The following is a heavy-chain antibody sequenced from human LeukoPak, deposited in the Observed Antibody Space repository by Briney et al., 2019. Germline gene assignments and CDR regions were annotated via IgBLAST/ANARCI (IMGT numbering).Heavy chain of an antibody. J-gene: IGHJ4*02. CDR2: IKEDGTVK. CDR1: GFTFSSYW. V-gene: IGHV3-7*05. CDR3: ARRYSSGWSIDC. Sequence: GGSLRLSCAASGFTFSSYWMTWVRQAPGKGLEFVANIKEDGTVKYYVDSVKGRFTISRDNAKNSLYLQMNSLRAEDTAVYYCARRYSSGWSIDCWGQGTLVTVSS. D-gene: IGHD6-19*01.